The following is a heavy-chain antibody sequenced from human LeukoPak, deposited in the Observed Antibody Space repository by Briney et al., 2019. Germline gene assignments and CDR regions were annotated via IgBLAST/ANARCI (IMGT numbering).Heavy chain of an antibody. J-gene: IGHJ4*02. CDR3: ARDGGGVGALSPDY. Sequence: ASVKVSCKASGYTFINYDVNWVRQATGQGLEWMGWISAYNGNTNYAQKFQGRVTMTTDTSTSTAYMELRSLRSDDTAVYYCARDGGGVGALSPDYWGQGTLVTVSS. CDR2: ISAYNGNT. V-gene: IGHV1-18*01. CDR1: GYTFINYD. D-gene: IGHD1-26*01.